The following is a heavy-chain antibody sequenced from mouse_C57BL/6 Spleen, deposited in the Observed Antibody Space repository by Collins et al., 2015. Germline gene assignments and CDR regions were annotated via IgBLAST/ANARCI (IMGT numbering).Heavy chain of an antibody. V-gene: IGHV1-74*01. D-gene: IGHD2-4*01. Sequence: QVQLQQPGAELVKPGASVKVSCKASGYTFTSYWMHWVKQRPGQGLEWIGRIHPSDSDTNYNQKFKGKATLTVDKSSSTAYMQLSSLTSEDSAAYYCAIGDYDYDGAPFAYWGQGTLVTVSA. CDR1: GYTFTSYW. CDR2: IHPSDSDT. CDR3: AIGDYDYDGAPFAY. J-gene: IGHJ3*01.